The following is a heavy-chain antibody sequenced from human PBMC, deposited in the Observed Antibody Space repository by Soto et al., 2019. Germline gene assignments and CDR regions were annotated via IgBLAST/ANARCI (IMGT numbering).Heavy chain of an antibody. D-gene: IGHD1-1*01. CDR1: GYSFTSHW. Sequence: PGESLEISCQGSGYSFTSHWITWVRQTPGKGLEWMGRIDPSDSYTNYSPSFQGRVTISADRSISTAFLQWSSLEASDTAIYYCARRLSGPKEEYNAYYFYGLGVWGQGXTVTVPS. V-gene: IGHV5-10-1*01. CDR3: ARRLSGPKEEYNAYYFYGLGV. CDR2: IDPSDSYT. J-gene: IGHJ6*02.